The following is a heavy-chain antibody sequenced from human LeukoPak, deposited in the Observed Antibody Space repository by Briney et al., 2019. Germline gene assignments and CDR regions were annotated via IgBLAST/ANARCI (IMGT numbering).Heavy chain of an antibody. V-gene: IGHV3-23*01. CDR1: GFTFSSYA. CDR2: ISGSGGST. D-gene: IGHD2-15*01. J-gene: IGHJ4*02. CDR3: AKDGSLYCSGGSCYCDY. Sequence: PGGSLRLSCAVSGFTFSSYAMSWVRQAPGKGLEWVSAISGSGGSTYYADSVKGRFTISRDNSKNTLYLQMNSLRAEDTAVYYCAKDGSLYCSGGSCYCDYWGQGTLVTVSS.